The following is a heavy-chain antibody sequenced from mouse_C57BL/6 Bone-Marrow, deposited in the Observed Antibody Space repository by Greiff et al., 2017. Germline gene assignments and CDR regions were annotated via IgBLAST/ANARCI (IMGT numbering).Heavy chain of an antibody. V-gene: IGHV2-2*01. CDR3: ARNLPTRGYYYAMDY. D-gene: IGHD2-14*01. Sequence: VQLVESGPGLVQPSQSLSITCTVSGFSLTSYGVHWVRQSPGKGLEWLGVIWSGGSTDYNAAFISRLSISKDNSKSQVFFKMNSLQADDSAIYYCARNLPTRGYYYAMDYWGQGTSVTVSS. CDR2: IWSGGST. CDR1: GFSLTSYG. J-gene: IGHJ4*01.